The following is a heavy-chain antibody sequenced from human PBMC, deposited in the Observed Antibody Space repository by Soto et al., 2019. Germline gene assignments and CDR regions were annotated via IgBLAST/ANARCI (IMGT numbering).Heavy chain of an antibody. V-gene: IGHV1-69*13. Sequence: GASVKVSCQAYNYTFTSYGIHWVRQAPGQGLEWMGGIIPIFGTANYEQKFQGRVTITADESTSTAYMELSSLRAEDTAVYYCAREGYCSGGSCTRDGMDVWGQGTTVTVSS. CDR1: NYTFTSYG. D-gene: IGHD2-15*01. CDR3: AREGYCSGGSCTRDGMDV. CDR2: IIPIFGTA. J-gene: IGHJ6*02.